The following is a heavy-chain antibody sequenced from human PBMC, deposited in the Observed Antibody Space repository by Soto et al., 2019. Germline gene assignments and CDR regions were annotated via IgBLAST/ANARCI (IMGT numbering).Heavy chain of an antibody. Sequence: GSLRLSCSASGFTFSSYAMHWVRQAPGKGLEYVSAISSSGGSTYYADSVKGRFTISRDNSKNTLYLQMSSLRAEDTAVYYCVKDRLGAVVVPAAHAFDIWGQGTMVTVSS. CDR3: VKDRLGAVVVPAAHAFDI. CDR2: ISSSGGST. D-gene: IGHD2-2*01. V-gene: IGHV3-64D*06. J-gene: IGHJ3*02. CDR1: GFTFSSYA.